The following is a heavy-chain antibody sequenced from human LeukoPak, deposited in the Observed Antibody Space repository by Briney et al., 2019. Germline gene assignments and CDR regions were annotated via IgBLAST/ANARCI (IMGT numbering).Heavy chain of an antibody. CDR2: IYYSGST. CDR1: GGSISSGGDY. V-gene: IGHV4-30-2*01. CDR3: ARAGSDSSGYRSTFDY. J-gene: IGHJ4*02. D-gene: IGHD3-22*01. Sequence: SQTLSLTCTVSGGSISSGGDYWSWIRQHPGKGLEWIGYIYYSGSTYYNPSLKSRVTISVDRSKNQFSLKLSSVTAADTAVYYCARAGSDSSGYRSTFDYWGQGTLVTVSS.